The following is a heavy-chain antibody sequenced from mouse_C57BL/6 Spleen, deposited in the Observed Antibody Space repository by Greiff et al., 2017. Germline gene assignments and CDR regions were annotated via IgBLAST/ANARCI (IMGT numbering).Heavy chain of an antibody. CDR1: GYAFSSYW. D-gene: IGHD3-1*01. CDR2: IYPGDGDT. CDR3: AREGANNYFDY. Sequence: VQLQESGAELVKPGASVKISCKASGYAFSSYWMNWVKQRPGKGLEWIGQIYPGDGDTNYNGKFKGKATLTADKSSSTAYMQLSSLTSEDSAVYFCAREGANNYFDYWGQGTTLTVSS. V-gene: IGHV1-80*01. J-gene: IGHJ2*01.